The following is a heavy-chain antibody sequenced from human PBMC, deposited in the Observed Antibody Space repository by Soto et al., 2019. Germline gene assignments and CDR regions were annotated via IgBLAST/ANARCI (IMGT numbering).Heavy chain of an antibody. V-gene: IGHV1-2*02. CDR1: GYTFTGYY. CDR3: ATLDTAMALPIDY. D-gene: IGHD5-18*01. CDR2: INPNSGGT. Sequence: ASVKVSCKASGYTFTGYYMHWVRQAPGQGLEWMGWINPNSGGTNYAQKFQGRVTMTRDTSISTAYMELSRLRSDDTAVYYCATLDTAMALPIDYWGQGTLVTVSS. J-gene: IGHJ4*02.